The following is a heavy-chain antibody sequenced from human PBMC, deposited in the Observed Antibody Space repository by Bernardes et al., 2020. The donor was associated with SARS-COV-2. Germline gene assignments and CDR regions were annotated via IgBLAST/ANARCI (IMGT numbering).Heavy chain of an antibody. V-gene: IGHV3-74*01. CDR2: INSDGSST. J-gene: IGHJ6*02. Sequence: GGSLRLSCAASGFTFSSYWMHWVRQAPGKGLVWVSRINSDGSSTSYADSVKGRFTISRDNAKNTLYLQMNSLRAEDTAVYYCARDRSESDFWSGYFVYYYGMDVWGQGTTVTVSS. CDR1: GFTFSSYW. CDR3: ARDRSESDFWSGYFVYYYGMDV. D-gene: IGHD3-3*01.